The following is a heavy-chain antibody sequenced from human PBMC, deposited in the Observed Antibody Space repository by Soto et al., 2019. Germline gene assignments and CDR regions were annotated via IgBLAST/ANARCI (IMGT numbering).Heavy chain of an antibody. J-gene: IGHJ6*02. CDR3: ARTGIAARRTIWGMDV. CDR1: GYSFTSYW. D-gene: IGHD6-6*01. CDR2: IYPGDSDT. V-gene: IGHV5-51*01. Sequence: GESRKISCKGSGYSFTSYWIGWVRQMPGKGLEWMGIIYPGDSDTRYSPSFQGQVTISADKSISTAYLQWSSLKASDTAMYYCARTGIAARRTIWGMDVWGQGTTVTVSS.